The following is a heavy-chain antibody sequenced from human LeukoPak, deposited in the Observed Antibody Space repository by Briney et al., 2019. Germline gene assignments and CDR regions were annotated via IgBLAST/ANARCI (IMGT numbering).Heavy chain of an antibody. CDR3: VRIGSYGDF. D-gene: IGHD3-10*01. Sequence: NHGESLKISCKGSGYSFTSYWIGWVRQMPGKGLEFMGNIYPGDSDTRFSPSFQGQVTISADKSFSTAYLQWSSLKASDSAMYYCVRIGSYGDFWGQGTLVTVSS. J-gene: IGHJ4*02. V-gene: IGHV5-51*01. CDR2: IYPGDSDT. CDR1: GYSFTSYW.